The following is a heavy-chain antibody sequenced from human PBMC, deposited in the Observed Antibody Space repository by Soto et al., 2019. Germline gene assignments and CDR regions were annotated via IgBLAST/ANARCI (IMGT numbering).Heavy chain of an antibody. Sequence: SETLSLTCAVSGGSISRSGYSWSWIRQPPGKGLEWIGYISHSVGIYYNPSLKSRVTISVDGSKNQFSLKLSSVTAADTAVYYCAKNWNWGSLVHWGQGTLVTVSS. CDR1: GGSISRSGYS. V-gene: IGHV4-30-2*01. CDR3: AKNWNWGSLVH. J-gene: IGHJ4*02. D-gene: IGHD7-27*01. CDR2: ISHSVGI.